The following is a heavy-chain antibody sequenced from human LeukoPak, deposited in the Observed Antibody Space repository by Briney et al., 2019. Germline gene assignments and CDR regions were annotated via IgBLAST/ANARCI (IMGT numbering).Heavy chain of an antibody. CDR2: IWYDGSHR. Sequence: SGGSLRLSCAASGFTFSSYGMHWVRQAPGKGLEWVAVIWYDGSHRYYADSVKGRFTISRDNSKNTLYLQMNSLRAEDTAVYYCARGPDYYDSSGRFDYWGQGTLVTGSS. D-gene: IGHD3-22*01. V-gene: IGHV3-33*01. CDR1: GFTFSSYG. CDR3: ARGPDYYDSSGRFDY. J-gene: IGHJ4*02.